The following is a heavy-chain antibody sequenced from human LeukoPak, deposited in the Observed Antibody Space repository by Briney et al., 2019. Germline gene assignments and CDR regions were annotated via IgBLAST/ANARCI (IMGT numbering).Heavy chain of an antibody. CDR1: GFTFSAYA. V-gene: IGHV3-23*01. Sequence: GGSLRLSCAASGFTFSAYAMSWVRQAPGKGLEWVSAISEDGGARLYADSVKGRFTISRDNSENTVSLQVNSLRAGGTAVYFCAKESLPHRGYYFDSWGRGTLITVSS. CDR2: ISEDGGAR. J-gene: IGHJ4*02. D-gene: IGHD3-22*01. CDR3: AKESLPHRGYYFDS.